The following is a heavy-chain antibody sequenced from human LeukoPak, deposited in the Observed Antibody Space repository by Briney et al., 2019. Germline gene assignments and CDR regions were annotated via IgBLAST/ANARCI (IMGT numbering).Heavy chain of an antibody. CDR1: GLTFSSYW. CDR3: ARDRTRCFY. V-gene: IGHV3-7*01. J-gene: IGHJ4*02. CDR2: IKEDGSEK. Sequence: GGSLRLSCAASGLTFSSYWTSWVRQAPGKGLEWVANIKEDGSEKHYVDSVKGRFTISRDNAKNSLYLQMNSLRAEDTAVYYCARDRTRCFYWGQGTLVTVSS. D-gene: IGHD2-8*01.